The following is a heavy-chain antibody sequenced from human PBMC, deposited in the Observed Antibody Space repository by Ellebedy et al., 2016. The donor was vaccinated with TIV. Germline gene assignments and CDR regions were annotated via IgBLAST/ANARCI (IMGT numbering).Heavy chain of an antibody. CDR3: ARVGDYFAFDI. V-gene: IGHV3-72*01. J-gene: IGHJ3*02. CDR1: GFTFSDHY. CDR2: TRNRANSYIT. Sequence: GESLKISXPASGFTFSDHYMDWVRQAPGKGLEWVGRTRNRANSYITQYAASVKGRFTISRDDSKKSLYLQMNSLKIEDTAVYYCARVGDYFAFDIWGPGTMVTVSS. D-gene: IGHD4-17*01.